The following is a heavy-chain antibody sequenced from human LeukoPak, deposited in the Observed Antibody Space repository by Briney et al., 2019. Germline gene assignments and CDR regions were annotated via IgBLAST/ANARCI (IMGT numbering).Heavy chain of an antibody. CDR3: ATDDEGYY. CDR2: IKEDGSAK. V-gene: IGHV3-7*04. D-gene: IGHD3-3*01. J-gene: IGHJ4*02. CDR1: GFTLSKSW. Sequence: GGSLRLSCGASGFTLSKSWMSWLRQTPEKGLEGVANIKEDGSAKYCVDSVKGRFTISRDNAKNSLYLQMNSLRAKHTAVYYCATDDEGYYWGQGTLVTVSS.